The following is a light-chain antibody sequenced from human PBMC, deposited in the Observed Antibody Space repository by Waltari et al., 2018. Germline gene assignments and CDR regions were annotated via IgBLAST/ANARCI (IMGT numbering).Light chain of an antibody. V-gene: IGKV3-20*01. CDR2: GAS. CDR3: QHYVRLPAT. J-gene: IGKJ1*01. CDR1: QSVGRT. Sequence: EIVLTQSPGPLSLSPGERATLSCRASQSVGRTLAWYQQKPGQAPRLLMYGASSRATGTPDRFSGSGSGTDFSLTISRLEPEDFAVYYCQHYVRLPATFGQGTKVEIK.